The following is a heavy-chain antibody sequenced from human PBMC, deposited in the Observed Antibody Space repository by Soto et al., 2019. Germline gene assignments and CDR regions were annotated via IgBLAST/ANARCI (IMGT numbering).Heavy chain of an antibody. CDR3: AREQDIVEVPAATTRYYYYGMDV. CDR2: INPSGGST. Sequence: GASVKVSCKASGYTFTSYYMHWVRQAPGQGLEWMGIINPSGGSTSYAQKFQGRVTMTRDTSTSTVYMELSSLRSEDTAVYYCAREQDIVEVPAATTRYYYYGMDVWGQWTTVTVSS. D-gene: IGHD2-2*01. V-gene: IGHV1-46*01. J-gene: IGHJ6*02. CDR1: GYTFTSYY.